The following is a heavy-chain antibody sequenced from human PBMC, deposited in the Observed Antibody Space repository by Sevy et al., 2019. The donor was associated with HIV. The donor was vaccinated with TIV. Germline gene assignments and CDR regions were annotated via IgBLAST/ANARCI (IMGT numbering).Heavy chain of an antibody. Sequence: ASVKVSCKASGYTFTSYYMDWVRQAPGQGLEWMGIINPSGGSTSYAQKFQGRVTMTRDTSTSTVYMELSSLRSEDTAAYYCAREVHDSSGHDAFDIWGQGTMVTVSS. D-gene: IGHD3-22*01. J-gene: IGHJ3*02. V-gene: IGHV1-46*01. CDR2: INPSGGST. CDR3: AREVHDSSGHDAFDI. CDR1: GYTFTSYY.